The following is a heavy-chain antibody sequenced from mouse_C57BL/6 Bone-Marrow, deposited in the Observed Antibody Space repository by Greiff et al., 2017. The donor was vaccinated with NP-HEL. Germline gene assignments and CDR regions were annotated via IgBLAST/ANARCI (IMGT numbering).Heavy chain of an antibody. D-gene: IGHD1-1*01. Sequence: QVQLKQSGAELVRPGTSVKVSCKASGYAFTNYLIEWVKQRPGQGLEWIGVINPGSGGTNYNEKFKGKATLTADKSSSTAYMQLSSLTSEDSAVYFCARSGHYGSSPHYFDYWGQGTTLTVSS. V-gene: IGHV1-54*01. CDR3: ARSGHYGSSPHYFDY. J-gene: IGHJ2*01. CDR2: INPGSGGT. CDR1: GYAFTNYL.